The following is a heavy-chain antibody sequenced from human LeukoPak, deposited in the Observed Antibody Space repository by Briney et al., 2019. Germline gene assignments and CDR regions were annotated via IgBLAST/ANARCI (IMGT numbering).Heavy chain of an antibody. V-gene: IGHV1-2*06. J-gene: IGHJ4*02. CDR1: GYTFTGYY. D-gene: IGHD3-10*01. CDR2: INPNSGGT. CDR3: ARAGWFGEFPLD. Sequence: GASVKVSCKATGYTFTGYYMHWVRQAPGQGLEWMGRINPNSGGTNYAQKFQGRVTMTRDTSISTAYMELSRLRSDDTAVYYCARAGWFGEFPLDWGQGTLVTVSS.